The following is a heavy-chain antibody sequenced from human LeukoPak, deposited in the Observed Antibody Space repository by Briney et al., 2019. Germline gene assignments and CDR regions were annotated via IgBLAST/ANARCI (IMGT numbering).Heavy chain of an antibody. Sequence: GGSLRLSCAASGFTFSNYAMNWVRQAPGKGLEWVAVLIGSSGATDYADSVKGRFTISRDNSKNTLYLQMNSLRAEDTAVYYCAKSPHYYYDSSGYFSNYFDYWGQGTLVTVSS. J-gene: IGHJ4*02. V-gene: IGHV3-23*01. CDR2: LIGSSGAT. D-gene: IGHD3-22*01. CDR3: AKSPHYYYDSSGYFSNYFDY. CDR1: GFTFSNYA.